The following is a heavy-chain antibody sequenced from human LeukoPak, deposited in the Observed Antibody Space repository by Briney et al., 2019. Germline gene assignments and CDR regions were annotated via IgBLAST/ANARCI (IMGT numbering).Heavy chain of an antibody. D-gene: IGHD5-24*01. CDR3: ARDRGDGPPDY. CDR1: GFAFSSYS. Sequence: PGGSLRLSCAASGFAFSSYSMSWVRQAPGKGLEWVSSITSSSGYIYYAGSVKGRFTISRDNAKNSLSLQVNSLRAEDTAVYYCARDRGDGPPDYWGQGTLVTVSS. J-gene: IGHJ4*02. CDR2: ITSSSGYI. V-gene: IGHV3-21*01.